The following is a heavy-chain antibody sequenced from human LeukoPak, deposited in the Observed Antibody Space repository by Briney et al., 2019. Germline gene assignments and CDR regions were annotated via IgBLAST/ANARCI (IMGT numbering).Heavy chain of an antibody. CDR2: IRTTAEGAKYA. CDR3: ATDLRYAFDY. CDR1: GFSFTDYP. D-gene: IGHD3-9*01. Sequence: PGGSLRLSCATSGFSFTDYPMNWVRQAPGKGLEWISNIRTTAEGAKYAYYADPVKGRVTISRDDGKNTLYLHMNSLRDDDTAVYYCATDLRYAFDYWGQGILVTVSS. J-gene: IGHJ4*02. V-gene: IGHV3-48*02.